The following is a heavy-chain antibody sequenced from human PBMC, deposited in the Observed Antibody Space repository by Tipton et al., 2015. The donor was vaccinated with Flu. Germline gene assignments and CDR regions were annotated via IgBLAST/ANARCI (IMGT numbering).Heavy chain of an antibody. CDR1: GGSVSSASYY. CDR2: AYYSGRT. Sequence: TLSLTCTVSGGSVSSASYYWSWVRQPPGKGLVWIGSAYYSGRTKYNPSLKSRLTISVDTSKSQFSLKLSSVTAADTAVYYCARASCESWSVYLIDRPAPLDSCGQRPLVSV. J-gene: IGHJ4*02. D-gene: IGHD3-3*01. CDR3: ARASCESWSVYLIDRPAPLDS. V-gene: IGHV4-61*01.